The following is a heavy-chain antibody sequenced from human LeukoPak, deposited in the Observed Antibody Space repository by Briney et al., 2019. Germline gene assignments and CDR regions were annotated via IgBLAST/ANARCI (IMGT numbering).Heavy chain of an antibody. CDR3: AKDPTYYYDSSGYYEDY. CDR1: GLTFSSYA. Sequence: PGGSLRLSCAASGLTFSSYAMSWVRQAPGKGLEWVSAISGSGGSTYYADSVKGRFTISRDNSKNTLYLQMNSLRAEDTAVYYCAKDPTYYYDSSGYYEDYWGQGTLVTVSS. D-gene: IGHD3-22*01. CDR2: ISGSGGST. J-gene: IGHJ4*02. V-gene: IGHV3-23*01.